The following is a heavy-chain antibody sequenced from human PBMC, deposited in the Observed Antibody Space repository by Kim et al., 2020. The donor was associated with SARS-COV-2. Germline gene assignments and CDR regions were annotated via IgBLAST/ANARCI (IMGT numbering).Heavy chain of an antibody. J-gene: IGHJ3*01. D-gene: IGHD3-22*01. Sequence: KTRYSPKFQGRLTITRDTSASTAYMELNSLRSEDTAVYYCAREGHEGGYLTWGQGTMVTVSS. CDR3: AREGHEGGYLT. V-gene: IGHV1-3*01. CDR2: KT.